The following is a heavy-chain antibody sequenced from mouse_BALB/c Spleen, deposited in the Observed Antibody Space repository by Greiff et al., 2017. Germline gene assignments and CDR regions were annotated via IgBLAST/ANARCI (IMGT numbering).Heavy chain of an antibody. D-gene: IGHD2-2*01. CDR1: GFTFTDYY. Sequence: EVKLMESGGGLVQPGGSLRLSCATSGFTFTDYYMSWVRQPPGKALEWLGFIRNKANGYTTEYSASVKGRFTISRDNSQSILYLQMNTLRAEDSATYYCARVRYYGYDGGAMDYWGQGTSVTVSS. V-gene: IGHV7-3*02. J-gene: IGHJ4*01. CDR2: IRNKANGYTT. CDR3: ARVRYYGYDGGAMDY.